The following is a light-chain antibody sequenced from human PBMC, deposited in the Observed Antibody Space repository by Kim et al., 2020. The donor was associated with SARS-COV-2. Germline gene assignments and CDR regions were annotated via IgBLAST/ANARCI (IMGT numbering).Light chain of an antibody. V-gene: IGLV2-23*02. J-gene: IGLJ2*01. CDR1: SSDVRVYYL. CDR3: CSYASSSTFVV. CDR2: GVS. Sequence: TISCTGTSSDVRVYYLVYWYQQHTVKAPKLMIYGVSKRPSGVSNRFSGSKSGNTASLTISGLQADDEADYYCCSYASSSTFVVFGGGTQLTVL.